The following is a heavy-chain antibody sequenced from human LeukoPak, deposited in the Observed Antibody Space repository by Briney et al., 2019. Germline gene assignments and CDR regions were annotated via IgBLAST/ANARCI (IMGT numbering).Heavy chain of an antibody. D-gene: IGHD4-17*01. V-gene: IGHV3-33*01. Sequence: QPGGSLRLSCAASGFTFRSFAMHWVRRAPGKGLEWVAAIWYDGSNKYYADSVKGRFTISRDNSKNTLFLQMNSLRAEDTAVYYCARAGGDYGEYFDYWGQGTLVTVSS. CDR1: GFTFRSFA. CDR3: ARAGGDYGEYFDY. J-gene: IGHJ4*02. CDR2: IWYDGSNK.